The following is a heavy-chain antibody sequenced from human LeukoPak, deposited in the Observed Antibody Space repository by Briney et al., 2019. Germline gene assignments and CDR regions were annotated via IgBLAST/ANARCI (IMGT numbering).Heavy chain of an antibody. CDR3: ARHYDYVWGSYRYENWFDP. CDR1: GGSFSGYY. Sequence: PSETLSLTCAVYGGSFSGYYWGWIRQPPGKGLEWIGSIYYSGSTYYNPSLKSRVTISVDTSKNQFSLKLSSVTAADTAAYYCARHYDYVWGSYRYENWFDPWGQGTLVTVSS. D-gene: IGHD3-16*02. V-gene: IGHV4-39*01. J-gene: IGHJ5*02. CDR2: IYYSGST.